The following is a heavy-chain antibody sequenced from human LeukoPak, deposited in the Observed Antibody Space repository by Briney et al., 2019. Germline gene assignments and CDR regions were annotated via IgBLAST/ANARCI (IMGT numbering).Heavy chain of an antibody. CDR1: GFTFSSYW. CDR2: IKQDGSEK. J-gene: IGHJ4*02. D-gene: IGHD6-13*01. CDR3: ASTFSSSWYGPLSGDY. Sequence: QPGGSLRLSCAASGFTFSSYWMSWVRQAPGKGLEWVANIKQDGSEKYYVDSVKGRFTISRDNAKNSLYLQMNSLGAEDTAVYYCASTFSSSWYGPLSGDYWGQGTLVTVSS. V-gene: IGHV3-7*01.